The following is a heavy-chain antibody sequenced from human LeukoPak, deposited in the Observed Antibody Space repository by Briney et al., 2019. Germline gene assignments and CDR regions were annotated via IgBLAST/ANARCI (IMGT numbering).Heavy chain of an antibody. J-gene: IGHJ4*02. V-gene: IGHV3-23*01. CDR2: ISGSGSST. Sequence: GGSLRLSCAASGFTFSRYAMTWVRQAPGKGLEWVSGISGSGSSTYYADSVKGRFTISRDNSKNTLYLQMNSLRAEDTAVYYCAKASGSYFADFDYWGQGTLVTVSS. D-gene: IGHD1-26*01. CDR1: GFTFSRYA. CDR3: AKASGSYFADFDY.